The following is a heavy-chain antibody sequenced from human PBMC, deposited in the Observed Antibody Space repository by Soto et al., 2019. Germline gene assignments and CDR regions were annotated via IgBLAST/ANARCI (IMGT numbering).Heavy chain of an antibody. V-gene: IGHV3-48*02. D-gene: IGHD3-16*01. CDR2: ISSGSDTI. J-gene: IGHJ6*02. Sequence: EVQLVESGGGLVQPGGSLRLSCVASGFTLSSYSMNWVRQAPGKGLEWISYISSGSDTIYYADSVKGRFTVSRDSAKNSLYLQMNSLRDEDTAVYYCARPGEGVLFYYALDVWGQGTTVTVSS. CDR3: ARPGEGVLFYYALDV. CDR1: GFTLSSYS.